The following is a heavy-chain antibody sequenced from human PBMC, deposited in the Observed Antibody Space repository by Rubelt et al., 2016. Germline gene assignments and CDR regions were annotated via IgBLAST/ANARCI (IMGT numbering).Heavy chain of an antibody. CDR3: ARKRGTMIVVGDDAFDI. V-gene: IGHV5-10-1*01. J-gene: IGHJ3*02. CDR2: IDPSDSYT. Sequence: EVQLVQSGAEVKKPGESLRISCKGSGYSFTSYWISCVRQMPGPGLEWMGRIDPSDSYTHYSPSFQGHVPSSADKSISTAYRQGSSLKASDTAMYYCARKRGTMIVVGDDAFDIWGQGTMVTVSS. CDR1: GYSFTSYW. D-gene: IGHD3-22*01.